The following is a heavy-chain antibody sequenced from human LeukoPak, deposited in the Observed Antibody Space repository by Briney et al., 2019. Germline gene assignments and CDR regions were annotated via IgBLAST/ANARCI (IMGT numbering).Heavy chain of an antibody. CDR1: GSGFTLNNYG. D-gene: IGHD6-19*01. CDR2: INADGSTT. V-gene: IGHV3-74*01. J-gene: IGHJ4*02. CDR3: ATLISGWPLY. Sequence: AGSLTLSCLASGSGFTLNNYGVHWVPHAPGRGLVWVSRINADGSTTRYADSEGGLFPISRDNAINTLYPDIHSLRPELTAVLYCATLISGWPLYWGEGALVAVSS.